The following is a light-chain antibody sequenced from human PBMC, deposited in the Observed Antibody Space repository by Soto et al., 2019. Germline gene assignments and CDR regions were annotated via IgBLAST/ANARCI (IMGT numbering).Light chain of an antibody. CDR1: SGHSSYA. J-gene: IGLJ2*01. V-gene: IGLV4-69*01. Sequence: QAVLTQSPSASASLGASVKLTCTLSSGHSSYAIAWHQQQPEKGPRYLMKLNSDGSHSKGDGITDRFSGSSSGAERYLTISSLQSEEEAPYSCQTWDAGSVVFGGGTKLTVL. CDR2: LNSDGSH. CDR3: QTWDAGSVV.